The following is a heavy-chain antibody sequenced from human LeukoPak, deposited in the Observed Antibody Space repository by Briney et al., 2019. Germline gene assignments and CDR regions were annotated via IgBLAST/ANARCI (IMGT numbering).Heavy chain of an antibody. D-gene: IGHD2-21*01. CDR3: ARIKVGILDAFDI. CDR2: INPNSGGT. J-gene: IGHJ3*02. V-gene: IGHV1-2*02. Sequence: ASVKVSCKASGYTFTGYYMHWVRQAPGQGLEWMGWINPNSGGTNYAQKFQGRVTMTRDTSISTAHMELSRLRSDDTAVYYCARIKVGILDAFDIWGQGTMVTVSS. CDR1: GYTFTGYY.